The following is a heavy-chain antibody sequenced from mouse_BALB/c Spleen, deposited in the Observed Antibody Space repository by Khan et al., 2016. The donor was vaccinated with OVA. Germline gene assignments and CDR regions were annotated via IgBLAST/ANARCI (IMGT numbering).Heavy chain of an antibody. CDR2: IWSDGST. J-gene: IGHJ4*01. V-gene: IGHV2-6-1*01. CDR1: GFSLTNYG. CDR3: ARQPYYHYNIMDY. Sequence: QVQLKQSGPGLVAPSQSLSITCTISGFSLTNYGVHWVRQPPGKGLEWLVVIWSDGSTTYNSALNSRMNISKDNPKSQVFLKMNSLQTDDTAMYYCARQPYYHYNIMDYWGQGTSVTVSS. D-gene: IGHD2-10*01.